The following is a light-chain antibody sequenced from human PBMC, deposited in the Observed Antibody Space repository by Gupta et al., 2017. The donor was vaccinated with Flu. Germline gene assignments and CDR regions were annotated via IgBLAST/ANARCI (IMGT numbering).Light chain of an antibody. Sequence: PSSLSASVGDSVTITCQASQGINNYLNWYQHKPGKAPKLLIYSASYLETGVPSRFSGSGSGTDFSFTISSLQPEDTGTYYCQQYGSLPLAFGGGTKVEI. CDR2: SAS. V-gene: IGKV1-33*01. J-gene: IGKJ4*01. CDR3: QQYGSLPLA. CDR1: QGINNY.